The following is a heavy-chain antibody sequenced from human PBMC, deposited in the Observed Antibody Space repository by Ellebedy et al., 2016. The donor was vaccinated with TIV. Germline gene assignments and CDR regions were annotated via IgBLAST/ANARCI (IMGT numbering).Heavy chain of an antibody. D-gene: IGHD3-22*01. V-gene: IGHV4-61*08. CDR2: VYYIRSI. CDR3: ARGIRNYDSSGYYYTF. CDR1: GGSVSDGGDY. Sequence: MPSETLSLTCTVSGGSVSDGGDYWSWIRQPPGKGLEWIGYVYYIRSINYNPSLESRVSISVDTSKNQFSLRLNSVTAADTAVYLCARGIRNYDSSGYYYTFWGQGTLVTVSS. J-gene: IGHJ4*02.